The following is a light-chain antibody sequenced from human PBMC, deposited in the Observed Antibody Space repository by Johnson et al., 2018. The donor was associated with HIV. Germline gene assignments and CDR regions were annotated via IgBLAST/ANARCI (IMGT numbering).Light chain of an antibody. V-gene: IGLV1-51*01. J-gene: IGLJ1*01. Sequence: QSVLTQPPSVSAAPGQKVTISCSGSSSNIGNNYVSWYQQLPGTAPKLLIYDNNKRPSGTPDRFSGSKSGTSATLGITGLQTGDEADYYCGTWDSSLSAGVFGAATKVAVL. CDR2: DNN. CDR3: GTWDSSLSAGV. CDR1: SSNIGNNY.